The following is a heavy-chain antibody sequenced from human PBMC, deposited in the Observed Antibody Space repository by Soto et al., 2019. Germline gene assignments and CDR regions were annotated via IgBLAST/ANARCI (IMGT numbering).Heavy chain of an antibody. CDR2: IIPIFGTT. V-gene: IGHV1-69*01. D-gene: IGHD2-21*02. CDR3: ARGLYCGGGCYSHFDY. Sequence: VQLVQSGAEVKKPGSSVKVSCKASGGTFSNYPFIWVRQAPGQGLDWMGGIIPIFGTTDYGQRFQGRVTITAYESTNTAYMELSSLRSEDTAVYYCARGLYCGGGCYSHFDYWGQGTLVTVSS. CDR1: GGTFSNYP. J-gene: IGHJ4*02.